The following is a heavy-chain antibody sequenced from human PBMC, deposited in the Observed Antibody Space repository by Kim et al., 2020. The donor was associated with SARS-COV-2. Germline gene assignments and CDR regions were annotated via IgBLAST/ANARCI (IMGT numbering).Heavy chain of an antibody. Sequence: SVKGRFTISRDNSKNTLYLQMSSLRAEDTAVYYCVKDQPITGTTLGLFDYWGQGTLVTVSS. D-gene: IGHD1-20*01. J-gene: IGHJ4*02. CDR3: VKDQPITGTTLGLFDY. V-gene: IGHV3-64D*09.